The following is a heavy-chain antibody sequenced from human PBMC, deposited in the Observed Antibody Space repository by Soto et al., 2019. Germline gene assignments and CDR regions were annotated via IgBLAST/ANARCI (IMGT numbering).Heavy chain of an antibody. CDR2: INPAIGAA. V-gene: IGHV1-2*02. J-gene: IGHJ3*02. D-gene: IGHD3-3*01. Sequence: QLHLVQSGAVVKKPGASVTVSCSASGYPVTAYYMHWVRQAPGRGLEWMGGINPAIGAAKYTQTFQGRVTRTRATSTSTVFMELSGLTSEDTAVFYCARGGGVGVAGSAAFDMWGQGTLVTVSS. CDR1: GYPVTAYY. CDR3: ARGGGVGVAGSAAFDM.